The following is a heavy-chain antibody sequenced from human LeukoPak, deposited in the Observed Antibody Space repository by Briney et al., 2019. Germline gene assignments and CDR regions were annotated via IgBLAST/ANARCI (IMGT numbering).Heavy chain of an antibody. Sequence: PGGSLRLSCAASGFTFSAYSMNWVRQAPGKGLDWVSYISSRSFTIYYADSVKGRFTISRDNAKNTLYLQMNSLRAEDTAMYYCAKCYGDYIRYFDYWGQGTLVTVSS. CDR2: ISSRSFTI. J-gene: IGHJ4*02. D-gene: IGHD4-17*01. CDR3: AKCYGDYIRYFDY. V-gene: IGHV3-48*01. CDR1: GFTFSAYS.